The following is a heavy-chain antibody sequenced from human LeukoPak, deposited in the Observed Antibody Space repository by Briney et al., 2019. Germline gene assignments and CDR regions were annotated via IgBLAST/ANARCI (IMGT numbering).Heavy chain of an antibody. D-gene: IGHD6-19*01. CDR2: IRYDGSNK. Sequence: GGSLRLSCAASGFTFSSYGMHWVRQAPGKGLEWVAFIRYDGSNKYYADSVKGRFTISRDNSKNTLYLQMNSLRAEDTAVYYCATRIAVAGTWFDPWGQGTLVTVSS. CDR3: ATRIAVAGTWFDP. V-gene: IGHV3-30*02. J-gene: IGHJ5*02. CDR1: GFTFSSYG.